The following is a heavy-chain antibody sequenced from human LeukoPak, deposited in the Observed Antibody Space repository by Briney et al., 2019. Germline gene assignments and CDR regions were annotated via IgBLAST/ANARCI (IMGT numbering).Heavy chain of an antibody. J-gene: IGHJ3*02. CDR2: IYYSGST. V-gene: IGHV4-59*01. Sequence: SETLSLTCTVSGGSISSYYWSWIRQPPGKGLEWIGYIYYSGSTNYNPSLKSRVTISVDTSKNQFSLKLSSVTAADTAVYYCASVIDSSGYYRGQNDAFDIWGQGTMVTVSS. CDR1: GGSISSYY. D-gene: IGHD3-22*01. CDR3: ASVIDSSGYYRGQNDAFDI.